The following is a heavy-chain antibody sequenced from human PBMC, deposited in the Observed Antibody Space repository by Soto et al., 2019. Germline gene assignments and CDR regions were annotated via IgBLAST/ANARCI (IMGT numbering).Heavy chain of an antibody. V-gene: IGHV1-3*01. CDR2: INAGNGNT. Sequence: QVQLVQSGAEVKKPGASVKVSCKASGYTFTSYAMHWVRQAPGQRLEWMGWINAGNGNTKYSQKFQGRVTITRDTSASTAYMELSSLRSEDTAVYYCARGSRTPNAYYYGMDVWGQGTTVTVSS. J-gene: IGHJ6*02. CDR3: ARGSRTPNAYYYGMDV. CDR1: GYTFTSYA. D-gene: IGHD2-2*01.